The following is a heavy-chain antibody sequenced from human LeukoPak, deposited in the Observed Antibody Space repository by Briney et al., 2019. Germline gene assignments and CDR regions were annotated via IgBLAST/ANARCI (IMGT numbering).Heavy chain of an antibody. Sequence: GGSLRLSCAASGFTFSSYGMSWVRQAPGKGLEWVSAISGSGGSTYYADSVKGRFTISRDNSKNTLYLQMNSLRAEDTAVYYCAKGVGYCSGGSYQQFDYWGQGTLVTVSS. D-gene: IGHD2-15*01. CDR3: AKGVGYCSGGSYQQFDY. CDR2: ISGSGGST. V-gene: IGHV3-23*01. J-gene: IGHJ4*02. CDR1: GFTFSSYG.